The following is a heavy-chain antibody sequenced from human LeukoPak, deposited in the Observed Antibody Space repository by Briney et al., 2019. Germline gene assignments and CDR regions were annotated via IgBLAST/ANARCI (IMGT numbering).Heavy chain of an antibody. Sequence: ASVKVSCKASGYTFTSYDINWARQATGQGLEWMGWMNPNSGNTGYAQKFQGRVTITRNTSISTAYMELSSLRSEDTAVYYCAREVTTGTTNWFDPWGQGTLVTVSS. CDR2: MNPNSGNT. CDR1: GYTFTSYD. CDR3: AREVTTGTTNWFDP. J-gene: IGHJ5*02. V-gene: IGHV1-8*03. D-gene: IGHD1-1*01.